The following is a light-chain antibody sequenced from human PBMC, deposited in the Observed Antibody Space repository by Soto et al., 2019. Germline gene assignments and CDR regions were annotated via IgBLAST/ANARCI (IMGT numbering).Light chain of an antibody. CDR1: SSDVGGYDY. CDR2: DVS. Sequence: QSVLTQPASVSGSPGQSIAISCTGTSSDVGGYDYVSWYQQHPGKAPKLMIYDVSNRPSGVSNRFSGSKSDNTASLTITGLQAEDEADYYCSSYTSSSTYVFGTWTKVTVL. CDR3: SSYTSSSTYV. J-gene: IGLJ1*01. V-gene: IGLV2-14*01.